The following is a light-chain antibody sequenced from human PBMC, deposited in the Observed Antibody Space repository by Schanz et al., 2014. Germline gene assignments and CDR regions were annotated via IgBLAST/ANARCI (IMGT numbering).Light chain of an antibody. V-gene: IGKV3-20*01. Sequence: EIVLTQSPGTLSLSPGERATLSCRASQSVSSSYLAWYQQKPGQAPRLLIYGASTRATGIPARFSGSGSGTEFTLTISSLQSEDVAVYYCQQYYSPPLTFGGGTRVEIK. CDR3: QQYYSPPLT. J-gene: IGKJ4*01. CDR1: QSVSSSY. CDR2: GAS.